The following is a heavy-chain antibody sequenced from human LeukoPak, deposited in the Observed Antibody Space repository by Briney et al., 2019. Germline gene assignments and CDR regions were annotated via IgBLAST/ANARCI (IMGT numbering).Heavy chain of an antibody. V-gene: IGHV4-38-2*01. CDR1: TS. J-gene: IGHJ4*02. Sequence: PSETLSLTCAVSTSWRSTRQPPGKGLAWIGSIYHSGSTYYNPSLKIRVTILVDTSKNQFSLQLSSRRAADTALYFCATAIAAGVDFDYWGQGTLVSVSS. D-gene: IGHD6-13*01. CDR3: ATAIAAGVDFDY. CDR2: IYHSGST.